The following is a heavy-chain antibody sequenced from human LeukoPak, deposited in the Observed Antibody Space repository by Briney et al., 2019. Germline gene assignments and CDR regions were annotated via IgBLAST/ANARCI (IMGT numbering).Heavy chain of an antibody. J-gene: IGHJ4*02. Sequence: GGSLRLSCATSGFTFSDYPLTWVRQGPGKGLEWVSAISGDGRYTLYADPVKGRYTISRDNSKNTLFLQMSSLRTEDTAVYYCAKNYGHSRPYYDYWGQGILVTVSS. CDR3: AKNYGHSRPYYDY. D-gene: IGHD4-17*01. CDR1: GFTFSDYP. V-gene: IGHV3-23*01. CDR2: ISGDGRYT.